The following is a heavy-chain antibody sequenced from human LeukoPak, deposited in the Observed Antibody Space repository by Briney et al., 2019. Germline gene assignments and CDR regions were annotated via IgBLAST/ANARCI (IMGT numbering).Heavy chain of an antibody. J-gene: IGHJ4*02. Sequence: GGSLRLSCAASGFPFSNYWMSWVRQAPGRRLEWVANIKQDGGEMFYAGSVKGRFTISKDNAKNSLYLQMNSLRAADTAVYYCVREDRSCYYYWGQGAVVIVSS. D-gene: IGHD1-26*01. CDR3: VREDRSCYYY. CDR1: GFPFSNYW. V-gene: IGHV3-7*03. CDR2: IKQDGGEM.